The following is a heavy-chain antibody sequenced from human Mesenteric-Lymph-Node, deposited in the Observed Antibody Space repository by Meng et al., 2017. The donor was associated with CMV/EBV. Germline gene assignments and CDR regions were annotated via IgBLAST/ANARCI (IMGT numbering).Heavy chain of an antibody. V-gene: IGHV3-11*04. CDR2: ISSSGSSM. D-gene: IGHD1-26*01. J-gene: IGHJ5*02. Sequence: LSLTCTVSGYSISSGYYWGWVRQAPGKGLEWVSYISSSGSSMYYADSVKGRFTISRDNAKNSLYLQMNSLRAEDTAVYYCAGRIVGATPTPWGQGTLVTVSS. CDR1: GYSISSGYY. CDR3: AGRIVGATPTP.